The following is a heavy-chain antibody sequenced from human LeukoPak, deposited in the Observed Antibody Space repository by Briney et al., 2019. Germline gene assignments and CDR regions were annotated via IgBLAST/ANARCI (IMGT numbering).Heavy chain of an antibody. Sequence: PGGSLRLSCAASGFTVSSNYMSWVRQAPGKGLEWVSVIYSGGSTYYADSVKGRFTISRDNSKNTLYLQMNSLRAEDTAVYYCARRMGVPNNWFDPWGQGTLVTVSS. CDR2: IYSGGST. CDR1: GFTVSSNY. D-gene: IGHD2-2*01. V-gene: IGHV3-53*01. CDR3: ARRMGVPNNWFDP. J-gene: IGHJ5*02.